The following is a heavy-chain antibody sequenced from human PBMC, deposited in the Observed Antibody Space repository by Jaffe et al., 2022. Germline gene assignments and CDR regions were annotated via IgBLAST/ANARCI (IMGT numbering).Heavy chain of an antibody. Sequence: QVQLVQSGAEVKKPGASVKVSCKASGYTFTSYGISWVRQAPGQGLEWMGWISAYNGNTNYAQKLQGRVTMTTDTSTSTAYMELRSLRSDDTAVYYCARDLHYYDFWSGYQAYNWFDPWGQGTLVTVSS. CDR1: GYTFTSYG. V-gene: IGHV1-18*01. D-gene: IGHD3-3*01. CDR2: ISAYNGNT. J-gene: IGHJ5*02. CDR3: ARDLHYYDFWSGYQAYNWFDP.